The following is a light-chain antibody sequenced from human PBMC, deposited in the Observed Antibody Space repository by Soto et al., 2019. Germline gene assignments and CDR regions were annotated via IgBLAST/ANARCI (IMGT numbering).Light chain of an antibody. CDR3: MQALQSPLT. Sequence: DIVMTQSPLSLPVTPGESASISCRSSQSLLYRNGNNYLNWYLQKPGQSPQLLIFWASNRASGVPDRFSGSGSGTDFTLRLSRVEAEDVGVYYGMQALQSPLTVGGGTKVQIK. J-gene: IGKJ4*01. CDR1: QSLLYRNGNNY. CDR2: WAS. V-gene: IGKV2-28*01.